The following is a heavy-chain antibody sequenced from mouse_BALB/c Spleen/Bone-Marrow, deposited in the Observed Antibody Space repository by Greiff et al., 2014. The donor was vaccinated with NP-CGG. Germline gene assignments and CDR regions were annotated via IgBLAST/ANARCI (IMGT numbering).Heavy chain of an antibody. CDR2: IYPGDGDT. CDR1: GYAFSSYW. CDR3: ARGGRLTGYYFDY. Sequence: VQLQESGAELVRPGSSVKISCKASGYAFSSYWMNWVKQRPGQGLEWIGQIYPGDGDTNYNGNFKDKATLTTDNSSTTAYMQLSSLSSEDSSVYFCARGGRLTGYYFDYGGQGTTLTVSS. V-gene: IGHV1-80*01. D-gene: IGHD4-1*01. J-gene: IGHJ2*01.